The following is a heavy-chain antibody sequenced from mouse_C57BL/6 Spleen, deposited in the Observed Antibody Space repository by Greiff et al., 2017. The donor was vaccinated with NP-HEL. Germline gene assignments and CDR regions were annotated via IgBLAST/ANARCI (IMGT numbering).Heavy chain of an antibody. CDR2: IRLKSDNYAT. CDR1: GFTFSNYW. V-gene: IGHV6-3*01. D-gene: IGHD1-1*01. CDR3: TTYYYGSSYDWYFHF. J-gene: IGHJ1*03. Sequence: EVKLMESGGGLVQPGGSMKLSCVASGFTFSNYWMNWVRQSPEKGLEWVAQIRLKSDNYATHYAESVKGRFTIPRDDYKSSVYLQINNLRAEDTRIYYCTTYYYGSSYDWYFHFWGTGTTVTVSS.